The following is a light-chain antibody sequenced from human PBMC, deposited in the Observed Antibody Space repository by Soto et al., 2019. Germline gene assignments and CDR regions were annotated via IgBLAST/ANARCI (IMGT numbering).Light chain of an antibody. CDR2: DAS. CDR3: QQRSNWPLT. CDR1: QSVSNY. V-gene: IGKV3-11*01. Sequence: EVVLTQSPATLSLSPGEGATLSCRASQSVSNYLAWYQQKPGQAPRLLIYDASNRATGIPARFSGSGSGADFTLTISSLEPEDSAVYYCQQRSNWPLTFGGGTKVDIK. J-gene: IGKJ4*01.